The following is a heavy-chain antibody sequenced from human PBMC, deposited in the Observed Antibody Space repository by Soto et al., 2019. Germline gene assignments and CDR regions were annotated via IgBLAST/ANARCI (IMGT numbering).Heavy chain of an antibody. CDR2: IYRPGST. CDR3: ASRDPGTSVDY. D-gene: IGHD1-7*01. CDR1: GGSFTSNNW. J-gene: IGHJ4*02. V-gene: IGHV4-4*02. Sequence: PSETLSLTCAVSGGSFTSNNWWTSVRQPPGQGLEWIGEIYRPGSTNYNPSLKSRVTISLDKSENQFSLKVTSLTAADKAVYYCASRDPGTSVDYWGQGTLVTVS.